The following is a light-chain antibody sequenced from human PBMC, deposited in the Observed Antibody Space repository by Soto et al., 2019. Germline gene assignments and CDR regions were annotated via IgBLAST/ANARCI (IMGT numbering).Light chain of an antibody. CDR2: DAS. V-gene: IGKV3-11*01. CDR1: QSVSSL. Sequence: EIVLTQSPATLSLSPGERATLSCRASQSVSSLLAWYQQKPGQAPRLLIFDASNRATGIPARFSGSGSGTDFTLTISSLEPEDFAVYYCQQRSIWPPLTFGGGTKVEIK. CDR3: QQRSIWPPLT. J-gene: IGKJ4*01.